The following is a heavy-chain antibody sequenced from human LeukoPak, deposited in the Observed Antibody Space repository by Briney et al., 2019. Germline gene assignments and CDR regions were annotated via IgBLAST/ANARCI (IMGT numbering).Heavy chain of an antibody. Sequence: PGGSLRLSCAASGFTFDDYGMSWARQAPGKGLEWVSGTNWNGGSTGYADSVKGRFTISRDNAKNSLYLQMNSLRAEDTALYYCARFLWSGYLAGYYMDVWGKGTTVTVSS. CDR1: GFTFDDYG. J-gene: IGHJ6*03. D-gene: IGHD3-3*01. CDR2: TNWNGGST. V-gene: IGHV3-20*04. CDR3: ARFLWSGYLAGYYMDV.